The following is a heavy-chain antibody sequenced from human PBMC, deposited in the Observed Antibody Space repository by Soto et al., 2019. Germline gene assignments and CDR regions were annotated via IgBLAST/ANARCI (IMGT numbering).Heavy chain of an antibody. D-gene: IGHD6-19*01. CDR2: INYTGST. J-gene: IGHJ6*02. V-gene: IGHV4-31*03. CDR1: GGSISSGGYY. CDR3: ASSPVTGIYYAMDV. Sequence: TLSLTCTVSGGSISSGGYYWSWIRQHPGKGLEWIGNINYTGSTHYDPSLKSRITISLDTSKNQFSLKLSSVTAADTAVYYCASSPVTGIYYAMDVWGQGTTVTVSS.